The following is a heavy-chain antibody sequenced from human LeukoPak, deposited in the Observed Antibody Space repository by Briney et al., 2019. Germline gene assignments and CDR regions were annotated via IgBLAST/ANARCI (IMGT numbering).Heavy chain of an antibody. Sequence: ASVKVSCKASGYTFTSYAMHWVRQAPGQRLEWMGWINAGNGNTKYSQKFQGRVTITRDTSASTAYMELSSLRSEDTAVYYCANLVYCSGGSCYPTFDAFDIWGQGTMVTVSS. CDR1: GYTFTSYA. CDR2: INAGNGNT. J-gene: IGHJ3*02. CDR3: ANLVYCSGGSCYPTFDAFDI. D-gene: IGHD2-15*01. V-gene: IGHV1-3*01.